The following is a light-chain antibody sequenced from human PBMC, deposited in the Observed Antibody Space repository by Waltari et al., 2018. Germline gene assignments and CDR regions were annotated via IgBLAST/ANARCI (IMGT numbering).Light chain of an antibody. J-gene: IGLJ3*02. Sequence: QSVLTQPPSASGTPGPRVTISCSGSSSNIGGNYVYWYQQLPGPAPKLLIYRNNQRPSGVPDRFSGSKSGTSASLAISGLRSEDEADYYCAAWDDSPSGWVFGGGTKLTVL. CDR1: SSNIGGNY. CDR2: RNN. V-gene: IGLV1-47*01. CDR3: AAWDDSPSGWV.